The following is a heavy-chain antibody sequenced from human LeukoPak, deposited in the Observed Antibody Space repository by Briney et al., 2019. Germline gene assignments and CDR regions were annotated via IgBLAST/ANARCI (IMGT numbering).Heavy chain of an antibody. J-gene: IGHJ4*02. CDR1: GGSISSGSYY. CDR3: ASYRDSGGYYAIDY. CDR2: IYTSGST. Sequence: PSETLSLTCTVSGGSISSGSYYWSWIRQPAGKGLEWIGRIYTSGSTNYNPSLKSRVTISVDTSKNQFSLKLSSVTAADTAVYYCASYRDSGGYYAIDYWGQGTLVTVSS. V-gene: IGHV4-61*02. D-gene: IGHD3-22*01.